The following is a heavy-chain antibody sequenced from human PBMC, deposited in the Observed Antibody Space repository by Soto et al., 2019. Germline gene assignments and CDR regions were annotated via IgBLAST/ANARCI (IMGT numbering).Heavy chain of an antibody. V-gene: IGHV4-30-2*01. Sequence: SETLSLTCAVSGGSLSRGSYSWSWIRQPPGKGLEWIGYIYHSGSTYYNPSLKSRVTISVDRSKNQFSLKLSSVTAADTAVYYCARARSGHYYYSSGYYFHANLYDPRGQGTLVTVSS. CDR2: IYHSGST. D-gene: IGHD3-22*01. J-gene: IGHJ5*02. CDR3: ARARSGHYYYSSGYYFHANLYDP. CDR1: GGSLSRGSYS.